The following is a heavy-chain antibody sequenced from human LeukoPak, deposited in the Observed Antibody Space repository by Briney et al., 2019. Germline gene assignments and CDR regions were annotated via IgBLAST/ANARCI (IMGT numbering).Heavy chain of an antibody. Sequence: SVKVSCKASGYTFTSYGISWVRQAPGQGLEWMGGIIPIFGTANYAQKFQGRVTITADKSTSTAYMELSSLRSEDTAVYYCARDLMATITDAFDIWGQGTMVTVSS. V-gene: IGHV1-69*06. J-gene: IGHJ3*02. D-gene: IGHD5-24*01. CDR1: GYTFTSYG. CDR2: IIPIFGTA. CDR3: ARDLMATITDAFDI.